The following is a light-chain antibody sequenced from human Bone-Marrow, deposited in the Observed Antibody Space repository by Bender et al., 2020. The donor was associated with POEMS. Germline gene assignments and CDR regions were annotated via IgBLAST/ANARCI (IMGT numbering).Light chain of an antibody. J-gene: IGLJ2*01. CDR2: QDT. V-gene: IGLV3-1*01. CDR3: QSWGSNTAV. CDR1: KLGEEY. Sequence: SYVLTQPPSVSVSPGQTATITCSGEKLGEEYACWYQQKPGQSPVVVIYQDTKRPSGIPERFSGSTSGNTASLTISGTQTMDEADYYCQSWGSNTAVFGGGTKLTV.